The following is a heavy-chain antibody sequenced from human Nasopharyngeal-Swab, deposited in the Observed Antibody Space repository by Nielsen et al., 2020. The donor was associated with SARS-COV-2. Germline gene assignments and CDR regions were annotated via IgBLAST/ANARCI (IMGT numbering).Heavy chain of an antibody. J-gene: IGHJ4*02. V-gene: IGHV3-9*01. CDR1: GFTFDDYA. CDR2: ISWNSGNI. Sequence: GGSLRLSCAASGFTFDDYAMHWVRQVPGKGLEWVSRISWNSGNIIYADSVRGRFTISRDNTKKILLLEMNSLRPEDTAFYYCAKDACSTNCNFEFWGQGTLVTVSP. CDR3: AKDACSTNCNFEF. D-gene: IGHD1-1*01.